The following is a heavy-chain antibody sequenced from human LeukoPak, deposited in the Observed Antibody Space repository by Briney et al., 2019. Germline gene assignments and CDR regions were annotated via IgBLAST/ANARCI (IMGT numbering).Heavy chain of an antibody. J-gene: IGHJ4*02. CDR1: GFTFSTYG. V-gene: IGHV3-30*02. CDR3: AKSYSYGYDY. CDR2: IWYDGSNK. D-gene: IGHD5-18*01. Sequence: GGSLRLSCVASGFTFSTYGMHWVRQAPGKGLEWVAFIWYDGSNKYYADSVKGRFTISRDNSKNTLSLQMNSLRPEDTAMYYCAKSYSYGYDYWGQGALVTVSS.